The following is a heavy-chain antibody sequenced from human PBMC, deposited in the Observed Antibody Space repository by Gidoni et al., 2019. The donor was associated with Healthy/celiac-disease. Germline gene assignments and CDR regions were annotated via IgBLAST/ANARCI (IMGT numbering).Heavy chain of an antibody. V-gene: IGHV3-30-3*01. CDR2: ISYDGSNK. J-gene: IGHJ4*02. D-gene: IGHD1-7*01. Sequence: QVQLVESGGGVVQPGRSLRLSCAPSGFTFSSYAMHWVRQAPGKGLEWVAVISYDGSNKYYADSVKGRFTISRDNSKNTLYLQMNSLRAEDTAVYYCARGELPKAYYFDYWGQGTLVTVSS. CDR1: GFTFSSYA. CDR3: ARGELPKAYYFDY.